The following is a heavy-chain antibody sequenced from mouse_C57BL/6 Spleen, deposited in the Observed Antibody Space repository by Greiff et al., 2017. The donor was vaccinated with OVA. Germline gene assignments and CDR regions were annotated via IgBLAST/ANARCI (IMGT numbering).Heavy chain of an antibody. J-gene: IGHJ2*01. CDR3: ARSYYCGSSPYYFDY. CDR1: GFTFTDYY. D-gene: IGHD1-1*01. V-gene: IGHV7-3*01. Sequence: EVQGVESGGGLVQPGGSLSLSCAASGFTFTDYYMSWVRQPPGKALEWLGFIRNKANGYTTEYSASVKGRFTISRDNSQSILYLQMNALRAEDSATYYCARSYYCGSSPYYFDYWGQGTTLTVSS. CDR2: IRNKANGYTT.